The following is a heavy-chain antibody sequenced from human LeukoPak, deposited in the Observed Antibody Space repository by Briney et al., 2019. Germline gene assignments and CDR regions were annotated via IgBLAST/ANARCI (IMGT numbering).Heavy chain of an antibody. CDR2: IKQDGSEK. V-gene: IGHV3-7*01. D-gene: IGHD5/OR15-5a*01. CDR3: ARRGLYDRYGMDV. J-gene: IGHJ6*02. CDR1: GFTFSSYW. Sequence: GGSLRLSCAASGFTFSSYWMSWVRQAPGKGLEWVANIKQDGSEKYYVDSVEGRFTISRDNAKNSLYLQMNSLRAEDTAVYYCARRGLYDRYGMDVWGQGTTVTVSS.